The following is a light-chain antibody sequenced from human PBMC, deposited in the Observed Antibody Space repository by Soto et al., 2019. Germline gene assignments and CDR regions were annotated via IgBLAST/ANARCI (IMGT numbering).Light chain of an antibody. CDR1: QSVSSN. CDR2: GAS. V-gene: IGKV3-15*01. CDR3: QQYNNWLSWT. Sequence: EIVMTQSPATLSVSPGERATLSCRASQSVSSNFAWYQQKPGQAPRLLIYGASTRVTGIPARFSGSGSGTEFTLSISSLQSEDFAVYYCQQYNNWLSWTFGQGTRVEIK. J-gene: IGKJ1*01.